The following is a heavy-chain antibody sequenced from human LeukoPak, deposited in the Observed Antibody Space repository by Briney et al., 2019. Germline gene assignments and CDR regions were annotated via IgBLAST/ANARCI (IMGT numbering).Heavy chain of an antibody. Sequence: ASVKVSCKASGYTFTSYYMHWVRQAPGQGLEWMGIINPSGGSTSYAQKFQGRVTMTRDMSTSTVYMELSSLRSEDTAVYYCARDGRSGYDYKLGDYWGQGTLVTVSS. V-gene: IGHV1-46*01. CDR1: GYTFTSYY. CDR3: ARDGRSGYDYKLGDY. J-gene: IGHJ4*02. CDR2: INPSGGST. D-gene: IGHD5-12*01.